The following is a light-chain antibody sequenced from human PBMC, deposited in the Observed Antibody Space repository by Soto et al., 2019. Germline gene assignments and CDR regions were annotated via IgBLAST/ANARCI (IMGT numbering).Light chain of an antibody. CDR1: QTVIHNH. V-gene: IGKV3-20*01. CDR3: QQYGSSPRT. Sequence: VLTQSTDTLSFSPGERATLSCRASQTVIHNHLAWHQQKPGQTPRLLVYGASSRATGIPDRFSGSGSGTDFTLTISRLEPEDFAVYYCQQYGSSPRTFGQGTKVDIK. J-gene: IGKJ1*01. CDR2: GAS.